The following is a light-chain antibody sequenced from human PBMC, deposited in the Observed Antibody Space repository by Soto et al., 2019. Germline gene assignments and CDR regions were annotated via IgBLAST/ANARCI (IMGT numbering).Light chain of an antibody. CDR2: AAS. Sequence: DIQMTQSPSSVSASVGDRVTITCRASQGISSWLAWYQQKPGKAPNLLISAASNLQSGVPSRFSGSGSGTDFTLTIISLQPEDSATYYCQQSYITPPTFGQGTKVDIK. CDR1: QGISSW. CDR3: QQSYITPPT. J-gene: IGKJ1*01. V-gene: IGKV1-12*01.